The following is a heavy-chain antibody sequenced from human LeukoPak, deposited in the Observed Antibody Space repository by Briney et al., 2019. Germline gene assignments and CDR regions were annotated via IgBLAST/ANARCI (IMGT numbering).Heavy chain of an antibody. CDR3: ARDRRLWFGELLPNWFDP. D-gene: IGHD3-10*01. V-gene: IGHV1-46*01. Sequence: ASVKVSCKASGYTFTSYYMHWVRQASGQGLEWLGIINPSGGSTSYAQKFQGRVTMTRDTSTSTVYMELSSLRSEDTAVYYCARDRRLWFGELLPNWFDPWGQGTLVTVSS. J-gene: IGHJ5*02. CDR2: INPSGGST. CDR1: GYTFTSYY.